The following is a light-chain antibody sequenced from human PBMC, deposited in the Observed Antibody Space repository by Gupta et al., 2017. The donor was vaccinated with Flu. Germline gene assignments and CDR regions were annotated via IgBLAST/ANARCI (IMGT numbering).Light chain of an antibody. CDR1: QSISSH. CDR2: DAS. Sequence: EIVMTPSPVTLSVSPGERATLSCRASQSISSHLAWYQQKTGQAPRLLIYDASTRATGGPASSSGSGSGTEVTRTISSLQSEDVAVEYCNHYHNWPSTFGGGTKVEIK. V-gene: IGKV3-15*01. J-gene: IGKJ4*01. CDR3: NHYHNWPST.